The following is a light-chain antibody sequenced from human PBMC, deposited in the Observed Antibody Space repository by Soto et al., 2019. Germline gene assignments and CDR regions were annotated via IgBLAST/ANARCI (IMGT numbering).Light chain of an antibody. CDR1: QSITNW. Sequence: DIQMTHSPSTLAASVGDGVAITCRASQSITNWLAWYQQKPGKAPKLLIYDASILESGVPSRFSGSESGTEFTLTISSLQPDDFATYYCQQYNTYPWTFGQGTKVDNK. V-gene: IGKV1-5*01. CDR3: QQYNTYPWT. J-gene: IGKJ1*01. CDR2: DAS.